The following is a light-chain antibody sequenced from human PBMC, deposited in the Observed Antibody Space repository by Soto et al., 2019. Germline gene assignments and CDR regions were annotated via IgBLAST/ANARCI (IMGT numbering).Light chain of an antibody. CDR3: QQHGSSPIT. CDR2: GAS. V-gene: IGKV3-15*01. CDR1: QSVSKN. Sequence: EVVMTQSPATLSVSPGERATLSCRASQSVSKNLAWYQQKPGQAPRLLIYGASTRATGIPARFSGSRSGAEFTLTISRLEPEDFAVYYCQQHGSSPITFGQGTRLEVK. J-gene: IGKJ5*01.